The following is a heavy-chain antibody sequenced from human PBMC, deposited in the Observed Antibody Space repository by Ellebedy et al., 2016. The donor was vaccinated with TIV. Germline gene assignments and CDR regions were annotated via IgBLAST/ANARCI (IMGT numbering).Heavy chain of an antibody. D-gene: IGHD6-19*01. CDR3: AKGRGGGSDSSAPRYYFDS. Sequence: GESLKISCAASGLTFSNNAMSWVRQAPGKGLEWVSTISHTGSRTYYANSVEGRFIISRDNSKRTLYLQMNSLRAEDTAVYYCAKGRGGGSDSSAPRYYFDSWGLGTLVTVSS. CDR1: GLTFSNNA. CDR2: ISHTGSRT. J-gene: IGHJ4*02. V-gene: IGHV3-23*01.